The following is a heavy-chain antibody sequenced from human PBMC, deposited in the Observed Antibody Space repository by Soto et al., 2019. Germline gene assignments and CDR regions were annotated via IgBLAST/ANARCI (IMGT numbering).Heavy chain of an antibody. CDR1: GFTFSSYG. D-gene: IGHD4-17*01. J-gene: IGHJ4*02. CDR3: AKDPDYGDYVYYFDY. Sequence: GGSLRLSCAASGFTFSSYGMHWVRQAPGKGLEWVAVISYDGSNKYYADSVKGRFTISRDNSKNTLYLQMNSLRAEDTAVYYCAKDPDYGDYVYYFDYWGQGTLVTVSS. V-gene: IGHV3-30*18. CDR2: ISYDGSNK.